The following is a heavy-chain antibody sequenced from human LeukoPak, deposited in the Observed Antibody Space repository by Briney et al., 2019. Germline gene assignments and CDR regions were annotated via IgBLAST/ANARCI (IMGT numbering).Heavy chain of an antibody. D-gene: IGHD2-2*01. CDR1: GYTFTSYY. J-gene: IGHJ3*02. CDR2: INPSGSST. Sequence: ASVKVSCKASGYTFTSYYMHWVRQAPGQGLEWMGLINPSGSSTIYAQKFQGRVTMTRDMSKSTVYMEMSSLRSEDTAVYYCARDWLVVPATDAFDSWGQGTMVTVSS. V-gene: IGHV1-46*01. CDR3: ARDWLVVPATDAFDS.